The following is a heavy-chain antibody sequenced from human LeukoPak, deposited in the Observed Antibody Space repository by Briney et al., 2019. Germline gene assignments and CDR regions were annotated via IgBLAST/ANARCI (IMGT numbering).Heavy chain of an antibody. CDR2: IIPILGIA. CDR3: ARQDASVTRGGNWFDP. Sequence: GASVKVSCKASGGTFSSYAISWVRQAPGQGLEWMGRIIPILGIANYAQKFQGRVTITADKSTSTAYMELSSLRSEDTAVYYCARQDASVTRGGNWFDPWGQGTLVTVSS. D-gene: IGHD4-23*01. CDR1: GGTFSSYA. V-gene: IGHV1-69*04. J-gene: IGHJ5*02.